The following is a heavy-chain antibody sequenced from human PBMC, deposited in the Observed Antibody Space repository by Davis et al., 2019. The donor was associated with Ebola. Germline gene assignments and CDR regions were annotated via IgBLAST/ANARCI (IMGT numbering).Heavy chain of an antibody. D-gene: IGHD6-6*01. CDR1: DGSISSGGYS. CDR3: ARDRGITTRTGRDSYYGMDV. CDR2: IYHSGNT. V-gene: IGHV4-30-2*01. Sequence: PSETLSLTCAVSDGSISSGGYSWSWIRQPPGKGLEWIGYIYHSGNTFYDPSLRSRVTISVDRSKNQFSMEVTSVTAADTAVYYCARDRGITTRTGRDSYYGMDVWGQGTTVTVSS. J-gene: IGHJ6*02.